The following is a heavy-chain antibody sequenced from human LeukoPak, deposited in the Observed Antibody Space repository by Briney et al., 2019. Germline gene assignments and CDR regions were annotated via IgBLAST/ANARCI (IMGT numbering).Heavy chain of an antibody. CDR2: IYTSGST. CDR3: ASRLYAGDFEL. D-gene: IGHD5/OR15-5a*01. CDR1: GGSISSYY. V-gene: IGHV4-4*07. Sequence: SETLSLTCTVSGGSISSYYWIWIRQPAGKGLEWIGRIYTSGSTNYNPSLKSRVTISVDKSQNQFSLKLSSVTAADTAVYYCASRLYAGDFELWGRGTLVTVSS. J-gene: IGHJ2*01.